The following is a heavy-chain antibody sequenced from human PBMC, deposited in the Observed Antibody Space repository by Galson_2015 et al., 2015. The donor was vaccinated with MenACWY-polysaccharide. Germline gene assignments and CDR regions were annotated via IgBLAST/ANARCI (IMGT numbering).Heavy chain of an antibody. D-gene: IGHD3-9*01. J-gene: IGHJ2*01. CDR1: GFTFSNRW. Sequence: SLRLSCAASGFTFSNRWMSWVRQAPGKGLEWVAVIKKDGSDKYYVDSVKGRFAIFRDNAKDSVFLQMNSLGVEDTAVYFCARNDLLTGHSDWYFELWGRGTLVTVS. V-gene: IGHV3-7*01. CDR2: IKKDGSDK. CDR3: ARNDLLTGHSDWYFEL.